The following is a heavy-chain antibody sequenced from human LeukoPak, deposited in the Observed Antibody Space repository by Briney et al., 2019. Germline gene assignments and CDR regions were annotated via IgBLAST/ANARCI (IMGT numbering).Heavy chain of an antibody. J-gene: IGHJ4*02. CDR2: ISYDGSNK. CDR1: GFSFSSYG. V-gene: IGHV3-30*03. Sequence: GRSLRLSCAASGFSFSSYGMHWVRQAPGKGLEWVAVISYDGSNKYYADSVKGRFTISRDNSNNTLYLQMNSLNTEDTAVYYCARDFDYWGQGTLVTVSS. CDR3: ARDFDY.